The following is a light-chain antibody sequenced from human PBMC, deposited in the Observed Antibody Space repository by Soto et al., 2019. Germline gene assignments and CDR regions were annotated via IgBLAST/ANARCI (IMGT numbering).Light chain of an antibody. CDR2: GNS. J-gene: IGLJ2*01. CDR3: QSYDSSLSGSVV. V-gene: IGLV1-40*01. CDR1: SSNIGAGYD. Sequence: LTQPPSVSGAPGQRVTISCTGSSSNIGAGYDVHWYQQLPGTAPKLLIYGNSNRPSGVPDRFSGSKSGTSASLAITGLQAEDEADYYCQSYDSSLSGSVVFGGGTKVTVL.